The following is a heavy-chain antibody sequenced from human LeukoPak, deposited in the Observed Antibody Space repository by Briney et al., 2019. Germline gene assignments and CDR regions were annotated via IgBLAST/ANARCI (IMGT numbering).Heavy chain of an antibody. CDR3: AKDWVVPAAVDFDY. Sequence: PGGSLRLSCAASGFTFSGYWMSWVRQAPGKGLEWVSAISGSGGSTYYADSVKGRFTISRDNSKNTLYLQMNSLRAEDTAVYYCAKDWVVPAAVDFDYWGQGTLVTVSS. CDR2: ISGSGGST. J-gene: IGHJ4*02. V-gene: IGHV3-23*01. D-gene: IGHD2-2*01. CDR1: GFTFSGYW.